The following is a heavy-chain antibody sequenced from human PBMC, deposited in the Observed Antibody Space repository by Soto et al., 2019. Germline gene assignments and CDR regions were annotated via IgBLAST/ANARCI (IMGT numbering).Heavy chain of an antibody. CDR1: GFTFSNYG. CDR2: IWNDGDKK. D-gene: IGHD3-16*01. J-gene: IGHJ3*02. V-gene: IGHV3-33*01. Sequence: QVQLVESGGGVVQPGRSLRLSCAASGFTFSNYGMHWVRQAPGKGLEWVAVIWNDGDKKYYEDSVKGRFTFSRDNSDNTLFLQMNSLTAEDSAVYYCVRGGKTAGAFDIWGQGTMVTVSS. CDR3: VRGGKTAGAFDI.